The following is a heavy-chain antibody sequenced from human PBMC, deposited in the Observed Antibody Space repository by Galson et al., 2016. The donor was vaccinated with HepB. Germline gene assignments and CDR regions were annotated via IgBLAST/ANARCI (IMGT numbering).Heavy chain of an antibody. CDR3: AKGRTGTTGPFES. D-gene: IGHD1-1*01. CDR1: GFIFSNFG. Sequence: SLRLSCAASGFIFSNFGMHWVRQAPGKGLEWVAIMWNDAKSKYYADSVQGRFTISRDNSKNTLYLQMNSLRDEDTAVYYCAKGRTGTTGPFESWGQGTLVTVSS. V-gene: IGHV3-33*06. J-gene: IGHJ4*02. CDR2: MWNDAKSK.